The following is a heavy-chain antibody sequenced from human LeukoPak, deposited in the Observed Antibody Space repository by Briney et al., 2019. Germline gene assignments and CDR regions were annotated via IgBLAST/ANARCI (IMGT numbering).Heavy chain of an antibody. D-gene: IGHD3-9*01. CDR3: ASYFFDQSKALDI. V-gene: IGHV4-59*01. J-gene: IGHJ3*02. Sequence: SETLPLTCTVSGGSISSYYWSWIRQAPGKGLEWIGYIYHTGNTNCNPSLESRVTISIDTAKNQFSLKLSSVTAADTAIYYCASYFFDQSKALDIWGQGTMVTVSA. CDR1: GGSISSYY. CDR2: IYHTGNT.